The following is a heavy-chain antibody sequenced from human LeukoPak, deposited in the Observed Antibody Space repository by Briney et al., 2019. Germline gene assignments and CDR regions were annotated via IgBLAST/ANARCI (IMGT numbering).Heavy chain of an antibody. CDR3: ARAYSPPQWSPFDY. Sequence: PSETLSLTCSVSGGSISSSNSYWAWIRQPPGKGLEWIGYIYYSGSTYYNPPLKSLVTILVDTSKNQFSLKLTSVTAADTAVYYCARAYSPPQWSPFDYWGQGTLVTVSS. V-gene: IGHV4-39*07. D-gene: IGHD6-13*01. CDR1: GGSISSSNSY. CDR2: IYYSGST. J-gene: IGHJ4*02.